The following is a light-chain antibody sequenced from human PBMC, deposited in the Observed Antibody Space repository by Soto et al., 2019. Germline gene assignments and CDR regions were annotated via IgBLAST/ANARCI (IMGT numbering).Light chain of an antibody. CDR3: MQSTQLPPT. J-gene: IGKJ5*01. CDR1: QSLLHITGETF. V-gene: IGKV2D-29*02. CDR2: EVS. Sequence: DVVMTQPPLSLSVAPGQPTSISCMSSQSLLHITGETFLFWYIQKXGQSPQXXIYEVSTRVSGVPDRFSGSGSGTEFTLEISRVETDDVGIYYCMQSTQLPPTFGQGTRLEIK.